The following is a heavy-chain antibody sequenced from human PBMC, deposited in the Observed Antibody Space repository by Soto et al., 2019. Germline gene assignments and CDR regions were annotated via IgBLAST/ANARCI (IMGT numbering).Heavy chain of an antibody. J-gene: IGHJ4*02. D-gene: IGHD3-9*01. Sequence: SATLSLTCTVSGGSISSYYWSWIRQPPGKGLEWIGYIYYSGSTNYNPSLKSRVTISVDTSKNQFSLKLSSVTAADTAVYYCARTFLGDHYDILTGYQYYFDYWGQGTLVTV. CDR1: GGSISSYY. CDR2: IYYSGST. CDR3: ARTFLGDHYDILTGYQYYFDY. V-gene: IGHV4-59*01.